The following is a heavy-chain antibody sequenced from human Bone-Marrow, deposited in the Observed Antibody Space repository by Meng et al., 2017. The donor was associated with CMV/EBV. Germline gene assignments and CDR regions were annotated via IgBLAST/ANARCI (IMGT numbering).Heavy chain of an antibody. V-gene: IGHV3-30-3*01. CDR1: GFTFSSYA. J-gene: IGHJ5*02. D-gene: IGHD3-3*01. CDR3: ARDQERYYDFWSGYSNWFDP. CDR2: ISYDGSNK. Sequence: GGSLRLSCAASGFTFSSYAMHWVRQAPGKGLEWVAVISYDGSNKYYADSVKGRFTISRDNSKNTLYLQMNSLRAEDTAVYYCARDQERYYDFWSGYSNWFDPWGQGTLVTVSS.